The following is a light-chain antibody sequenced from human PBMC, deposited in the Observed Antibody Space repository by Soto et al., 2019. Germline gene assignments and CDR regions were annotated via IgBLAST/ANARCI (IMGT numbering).Light chain of an antibody. CDR3: NSYTSSGTYV. CDR2: DVS. Sequence: QSALTQPASVSGSPGQSITISCTGSSSDVGGYNYVSWYQQHPGKAPKVMIYDVSNRPSGVSNRFSGSKSGTTASLTISGLQADDEADYYCNSYTSSGTYVFGTGTKLTVL. V-gene: IGLV2-14*01. CDR1: SSDVGGYNY. J-gene: IGLJ1*01.